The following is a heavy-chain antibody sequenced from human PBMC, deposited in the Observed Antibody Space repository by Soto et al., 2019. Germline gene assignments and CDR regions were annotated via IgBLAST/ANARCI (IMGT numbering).Heavy chain of an antibody. J-gene: IGHJ3*02. D-gene: IGHD3-16*02. V-gene: IGHV4-39*01. CDR2: IYYSGST. CDR3: ARLEDYVWGSYRSWAFDI. CDR1: GGSISSSSYY. Sequence: SETLSLTCTVSGGSISSSSYYWGWIRQPPGKGLEWIGSIYYSGSTYYNPSLKSRVTISVDTSKNQFSLKLSSVTAADTAVYYCARLEDYVWGSYRSWAFDIWGQGTMVTVSS.